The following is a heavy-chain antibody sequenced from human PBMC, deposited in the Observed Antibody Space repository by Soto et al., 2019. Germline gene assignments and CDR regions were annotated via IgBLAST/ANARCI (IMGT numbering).Heavy chain of an antibody. CDR2: SIPIFETT. V-gene: IGHV1-69*13. J-gene: IGHJ4*02. CDR1: GGSFTNYG. Sequence: ASVKVSCKASGGSFTNYGISWLRQAPGQGLEWMGGSIPIFETTNYAQNFQGRVTITADESTDTSSMELSGLKSADTAVYFCATVLGGYSGSRGPFDLWGQGTLVTVSS. CDR3: ATVLGGYSGSRGPFDL. D-gene: IGHD1-26*01.